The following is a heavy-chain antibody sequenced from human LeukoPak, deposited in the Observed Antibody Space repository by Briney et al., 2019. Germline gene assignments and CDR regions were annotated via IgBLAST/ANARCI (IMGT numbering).Heavy chain of an antibody. CDR2: IYSGGST. V-gene: IGHV3-53*01. Sequence: GGSLRLSCAASGFTVSSNYMRWVRQAPGKGLEWVSVIYSGGSTYYADSVKGRFTISRDNSKNTLYLQMNSLRAEDTAVYYCASRIVVDPTSWAFDIWGQGTMVTVSS. J-gene: IGHJ3*02. CDR1: GFTVSSNY. D-gene: IGHD3-22*01. CDR3: ASRIVVDPTSWAFDI.